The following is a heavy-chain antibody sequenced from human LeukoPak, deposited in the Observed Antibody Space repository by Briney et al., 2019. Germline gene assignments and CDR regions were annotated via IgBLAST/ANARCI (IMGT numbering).Heavy chain of an antibody. CDR3: ARHRGPYGSGFWFDP. D-gene: IGHD6-19*01. J-gene: IGHJ5*02. Sequence: SETLSLTCAVYGGSFSGYYWSWIRQPPGKGLEWIGEINHSGSTNYNPSLKSRVTISVDTSKNQFSLKLSSVTAADTAVYYCARHRGPYGSGFWFDPWGQGTLVTVSS. V-gene: IGHV4-34*01. CDR1: GGSFSGYY. CDR2: INHSGST.